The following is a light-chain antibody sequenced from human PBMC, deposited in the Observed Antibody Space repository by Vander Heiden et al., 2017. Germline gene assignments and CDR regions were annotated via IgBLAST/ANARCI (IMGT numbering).Light chain of an antibody. CDR2: DAS. Sequence: EIVLTQSPATLSLSPGERATLSCRASQTVSSYLAWYQQKPGQAPRLLISDASSRATGIPARFSGSGSGTDFTLTISSLEPEDFAVYYCQQRSNWRASTFGHGTKVDIK. J-gene: IGKJ3*01. CDR1: QTVSSY. CDR3: QQRSNWRAST. V-gene: IGKV3-11*01.